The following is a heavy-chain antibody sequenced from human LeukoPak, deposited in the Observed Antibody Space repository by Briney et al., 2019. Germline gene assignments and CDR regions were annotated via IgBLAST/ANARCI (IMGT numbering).Heavy chain of an antibody. CDR2: ISGDGVRT. CDR3: ARESGKFDY. V-gene: IGHV3-43*02. CDR1: GLPIGDFG. Sequence: GGSLRLSCVASGLPIGDFGMDWVRQAPGKGLEGVSLISGDGVRTFFADSVKGRFSISRDNSKNSLFLEMSSLRTEDTAMYYCARESGKFDYWGQGTLVAVSS. J-gene: IGHJ4*02.